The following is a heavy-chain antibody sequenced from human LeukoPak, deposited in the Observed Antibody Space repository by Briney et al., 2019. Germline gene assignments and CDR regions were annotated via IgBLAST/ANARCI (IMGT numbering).Heavy chain of an antibody. CDR2: ISGYNGNT. J-gene: IGHJ4*02. V-gene: IGHV1-18*01. CDR1: GYTFTRYG. CDR3: ARVGCSGGDCYSSADY. Sequence: ASVKVSCKTSGYTFTRYGIAWVRQAPGQGLEGMGWISGYNGNTKYDQKFQGRVTLTTDKSTSTADMELRSLTSDDTAVYYCARVGCSGGDCYSSADYWGPGTPVTVSS. D-gene: IGHD2-15*01.